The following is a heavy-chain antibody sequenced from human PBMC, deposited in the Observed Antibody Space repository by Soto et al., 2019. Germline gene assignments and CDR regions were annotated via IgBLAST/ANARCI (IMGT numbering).Heavy chain of an antibody. D-gene: IGHD2-2*01. J-gene: IGHJ4*02. CDR1: GGSVSSGSYY. Sequence: QVQLQESGPGLVKPSETLSLTCTVSGGSVSSGSYYWSWIRQPPGKGLEWIGYIYYSGSTNYNPSLKSRVTRAVDTSKNQFSLKLSSVTAADTAVYYCARGIGPADYFDYWGQGTLVTVSS. V-gene: IGHV4-61*01. CDR2: IYYSGST. CDR3: ARGIGPADYFDY.